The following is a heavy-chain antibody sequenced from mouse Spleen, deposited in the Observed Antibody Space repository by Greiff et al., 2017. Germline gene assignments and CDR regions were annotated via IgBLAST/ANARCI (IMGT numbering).Heavy chain of an antibody. CDR2: INPYNGGT. D-gene: IGHD1-1*01. J-gene: IGHJ4*01. CDR3: ARTVVATPDYAMDY. CDR1: GYTFTDYY. V-gene: IGHV1-19*01. Sequence: EVQLQQSGPVLVKPGASVKMSCKASGYTFTDYYMDWVKQSHGKSLEWIGVINPYNGGTSYNQKFKGKATLTVDKSSSTAYMELNSLTSEDSAVYYCARTVVATPDYAMDYWGQGTSVTVSS.